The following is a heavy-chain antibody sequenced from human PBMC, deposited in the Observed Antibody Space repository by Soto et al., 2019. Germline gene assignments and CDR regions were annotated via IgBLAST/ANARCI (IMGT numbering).Heavy chain of an antibody. CDR2: INAGNGNT. V-gene: IGHV1-3*05. J-gene: IGHJ4*02. D-gene: IGHD2-21*02. CDR1: GYTFTSSA. Sequence: QVQLVQSGAEEKKPGASVKVSCKASGYTFTSSAMHGVRQAPGQRLEWMGWINAGNGNTKYSQKFQGRVTITRDTSASTAYMELSSLRSEDTAVYYCARSIVVVTALDYWGQGTLVTVSS. CDR3: ARSIVVVTALDY.